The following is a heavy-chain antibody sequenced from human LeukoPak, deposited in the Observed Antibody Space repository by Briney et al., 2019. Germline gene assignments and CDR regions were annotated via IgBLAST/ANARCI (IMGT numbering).Heavy chain of an antibody. V-gene: IGHV4-39*01. CDR2: IYYSGNT. CDR1: GGSISSTTYY. D-gene: IGHD3-9*01. Sequence: SETLSLTCTVSGGSISSTTYYWGWIRQPPGKGQEWIASIYYSGNTYFNPSLKSRVSISIDTSKNQFSLKLSSVTAADTAVYYCARRGYDILTGYYRRYYFDYWGQGTLVTVSS. CDR3: ARRGYDILTGYYRRYYFDY. J-gene: IGHJ4*02.